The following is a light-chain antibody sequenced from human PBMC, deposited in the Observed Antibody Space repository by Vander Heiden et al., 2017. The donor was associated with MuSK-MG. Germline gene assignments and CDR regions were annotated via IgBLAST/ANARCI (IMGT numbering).Light chain of an antibody. V-gene: IGLV1-40*01. Sequence: QSVLTHPPSVSGAPGPRVTIPCTGSSSNIGAGYDVHWYQQLPGTAPKLLIYGNSNRPSGVPDRFSGSKSGTSASLAITGLQAEDEADYYCQSYDSSLSGYVFGTGTKVTVL. CDR3: QSYDSSLSGYV. CDR2: GNS. CDR1: SSNIGAGYD. J-gene: IGLJ1*01.